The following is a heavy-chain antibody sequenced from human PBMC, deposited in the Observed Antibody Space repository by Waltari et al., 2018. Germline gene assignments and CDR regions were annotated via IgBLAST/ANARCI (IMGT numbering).Heavy chain of an antibody. D-gene: IGHD6-19*01. CDR1: GGSISSSNW. Sequence: QVQLQESGPGLVKPSGNLSLTCAVSGGSISSSNWWCWVRQPPGKGLEWIGEIYHSGSTNYNPSLKSRVTISVDKSKNQFSLKLSSVTAADTAVYYCARVAGIAVAGTGSFIDYWGQGTLVTVSS. J-gene: IGHJ4*02. V-gene: IGHV4-4*02. CDR2: IYHSGST. CDR3: ARVAGIAVAGTGSFIDY.